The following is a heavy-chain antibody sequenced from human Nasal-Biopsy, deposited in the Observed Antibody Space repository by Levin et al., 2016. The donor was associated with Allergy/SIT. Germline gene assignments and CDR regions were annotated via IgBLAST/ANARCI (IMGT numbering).Heavy chain of an antibody. CDR1: GYTFTSYG. J-gene: IGHJ4*02. CDR3: ARRGAPGSFTIDY. D-gene: IGHD1-26*01. CDR2: IRVHDGDT. Sequence: ASVKVSCKASGYTFTSYGINWARQAPGQGLQWMGWIRVHDGDTEYAQNVQDRLIMTTDKSTSTAFMELRSLGFDDSALYYCARRGAPGSFTIDYWGQGTLVTVSS. V-gene: IGHV1-18*01.